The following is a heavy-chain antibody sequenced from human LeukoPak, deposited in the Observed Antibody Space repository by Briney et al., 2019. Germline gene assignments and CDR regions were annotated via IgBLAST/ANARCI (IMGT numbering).Heavy chain of an antibody. Sequence: GGSLRLSCAASGFKFSDYWMTWVRQAPGKGLEWVANIKHDGRDIYYLDSVKGRFTISRDNAKNSLFLQMNSLRAEDTAVYYCARDPGISEAGTVGHFDYWGQGTLVTVSS. CDR3: ARDPGISEAGTVGHFDY. J-gene: IGHJ4*02. CDR2: IKHDGRDI. D-gene: IGHD6-13*01. CDR1: GFKFSDYW. V-gene: IGHV3-7*01.